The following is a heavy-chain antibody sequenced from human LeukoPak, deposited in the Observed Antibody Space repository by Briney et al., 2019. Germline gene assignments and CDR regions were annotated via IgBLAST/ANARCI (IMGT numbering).Heavy chain of an antibody. D-gene: IGHD5-12*01. V-gene: IGHV3-48*04. CDR2: IGSSTRTM. J-gene: IGHJ4*02. CDR3: GRGRPRGYSGYVIDY. CDR1: GLSFSTYD. Sequence: PGGSLRLSCAASGLSFSTYDMTWVRQAPGKGLEWVSYIGSSTRTMYYADSVKGRFTISRDNAKNTLYLQMNSLRAEDTAAFYCGRGRPRGYSGYVIDYWGQGTPITVSS.